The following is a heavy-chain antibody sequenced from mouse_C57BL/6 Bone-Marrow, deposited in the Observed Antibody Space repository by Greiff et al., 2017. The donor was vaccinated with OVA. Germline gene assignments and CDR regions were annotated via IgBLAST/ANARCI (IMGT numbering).Heavy chain of an antibody. Sequence: QVQLQQSGAELARPGASVKLSCKATGYTFTSYGISWVKQRTGQGLEWIGDIYPGSGSTNYNEKFKSKATLTVDTSSSTAYMQLSSLTTEDSAVYYCARHPPHYGAFDYWGQGTTLTVSS. J-gene: IGHJ2*01. D-gene: IGHD1-2*01. CDR2: IYPGSGST. CDR1: GYTFTSYG. V-gene: IGHV1-81*01. CDR3: ARHPPHYGAFDY.